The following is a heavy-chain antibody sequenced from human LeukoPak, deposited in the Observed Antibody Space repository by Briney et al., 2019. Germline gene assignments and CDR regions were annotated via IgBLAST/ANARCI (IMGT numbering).Heavy chain of an antibody. Sequence: PSETLSLTCTVSGGSISSYYWSWIRQPPGKGLEWIGYIYYSGSTNYNPSLKSRVTISVDTSKNQFSLKLSSVTAADTAVYYCARGKFGADFDYWGQGTLVTVSS. D-gene: IGHD3-10*01. CDR2: IYYSGST. CDR3: ARGKFGADFDY. V-gene: IGHV4-59*01. J-gene: IGHJ4*02. CDR1: GGSISSYY.